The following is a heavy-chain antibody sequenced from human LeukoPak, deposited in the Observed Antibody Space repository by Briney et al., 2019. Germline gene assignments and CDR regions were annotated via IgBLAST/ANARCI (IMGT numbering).Heavy chain of an antibody. D-gene: IGHD6-13*01. CDR2: ISSSSSYI. V-gene: IGHV3-21*04. CDR1: GFTFSSYS. CDR3: AKGGPGYSSSWTDFDI. Sequence: GGSLRLSCAAAGFTFSSYSMNWVRQAPGKGLEWVSSISSSSSYIYYADSVKGRFTISRDNAKNSLYLQMNSLRAEDTAVYYCAKGGPGYSSSWTDFDIWGQGTMVTVSS. J-gene: IGHJ3*02.